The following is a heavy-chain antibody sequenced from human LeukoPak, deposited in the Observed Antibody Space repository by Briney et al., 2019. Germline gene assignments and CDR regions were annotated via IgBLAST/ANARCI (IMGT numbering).Heavy chain of an antibody. CDR3: ARGGIQVSGIDEFDY. CDR1: GFTFIDYD. Sequence: GGSLRLSCAASGFTFIDYDMHWVRQVIGNGLEWVSAIGIRGDTHYSGSVKGRFTIPRENAESSLYLQMNSLRAEDTAVYYCARGGIQVSGIDEFDYWGQGTLVTVSS. J-gene: IGHJ4*02. V-gene: IGHV3-13*01. D-gene: IGHD6-19*01. CDR2: IGIRGDT.